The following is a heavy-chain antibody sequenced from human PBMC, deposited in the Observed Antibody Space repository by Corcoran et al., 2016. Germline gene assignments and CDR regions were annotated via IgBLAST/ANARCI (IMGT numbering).Heavy chain of an antibody. D-gene: IGHD6-13*01. CDR3: ERGHSSSWYGMDV. CDR2: INPNRGGT. V-gene: IGHV1-2*02. Sequence: QVQLVQSGAEVKKPGASVKVSCKASGYTFTGYYMHWVRQAPGQGLEWMGWINPNRGGTNYAQKFQGRITMTRDTSISTAYMELSRLRSDDTAVYYWERGHSSSWYGMDVWGQGTTVTVSS. CDR1: GYTFTGYY. J-gene: IGHJ6*02.